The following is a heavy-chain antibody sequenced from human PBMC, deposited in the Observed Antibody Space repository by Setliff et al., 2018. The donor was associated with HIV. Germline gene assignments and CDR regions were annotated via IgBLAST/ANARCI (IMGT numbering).Heavy chain of an antibody. CDR1: GGSFSGYY. V-gene: IGHV4-34*01. D-gene: IGHD3-9*01. CDR2: INHSGST. J-gene: IGHJ6*02. Sequence: SETLSLTCAVYGGSFSGYYWSWIRQPPGKGLEWIGEINHSGSTNYNPSLKSRVTISVDTSKNQFSLKLSSVTAADTAVYYCARGASHYDILTGYYKPYYYYGMDVWGQGTTVTVSS. CDR3: ARGASHYDILTGYYKPYYYYGMDV.